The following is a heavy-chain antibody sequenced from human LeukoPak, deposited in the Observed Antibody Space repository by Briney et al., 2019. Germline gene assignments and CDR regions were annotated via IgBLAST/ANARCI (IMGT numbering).Heavy chain of an antibody. V-gene: IGHV1-2*02. CDR2: INPSSGGT. D-gene: IGHD2-21*01. CDR1: GYTFTGYY. J-gene: IGHJ4*02. CDR3: ARSYRGRRFDY. Sequence: ASVKVSCKASGYTFTGYYLHWVRQAPGQGLAWMGWINPSSGGTNYAQKFQGRVTMTRDTSISTAYLELSRLRSDDTAVYYCARSYRGRRFDYWGQGTLVTVSS.